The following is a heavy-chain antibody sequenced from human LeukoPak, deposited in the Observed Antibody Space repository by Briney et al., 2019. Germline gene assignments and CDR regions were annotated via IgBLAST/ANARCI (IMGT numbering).Heavy chain of an antibody. V-gene: IGHV3-23*01. Sequence: GGSLRLSCAASGFTFSTYAMSWVRQAPGKGLEWVSAISNNDGYTYYADSVQGRFTISRDNSKSTLCLQMNSLRAEDTAVYYCAKQLGYCSDGSCYFPYWGQGTLVTVSS. CDR2: ISNNDGYT. CDR3: AKQLGYCSDGSCYFPY. J-gene: IGHJ4*02. D-gene: IGHD2-15*01. CDR1: GFTFSTYA.